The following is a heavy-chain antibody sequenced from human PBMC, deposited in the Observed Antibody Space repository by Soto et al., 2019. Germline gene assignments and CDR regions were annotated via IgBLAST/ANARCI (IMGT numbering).Heavy chain of an antibody. CDR3: ARALGRSVPFFDY. Sequence: LRLSCAASGFTFSSYAMRWVRQAPGKGLEWVSAISGSGGSTYYADSVKGRFTISRDNSKNTLYLQMNSLRAEDTAVYYCARALGRSVPFFDYWGQGTLVTVSS. V-gene: IGHV3-23*01. D-gene: IGHD3-16*01. CDR2: ISGSGGST. CDR1: GFTFSSYA. J-gene: IGHJ4*02.